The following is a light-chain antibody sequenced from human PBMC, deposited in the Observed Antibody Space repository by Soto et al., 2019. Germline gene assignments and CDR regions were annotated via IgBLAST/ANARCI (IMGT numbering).Light chain of an antibody. CDR3: QQYNNPIT. J-gene: IGKJ5*01. Sequence: EIVMTQSPATLSVSPGERATLSCRASQSVSSNLAWYQQKPGQAPRLLIYGASTRATDIPARFSGSGSGTEFTLTISSLQSEDFAVYHCQQYNNPITFGQGTRPEIK. V-gene: IGKV3D-15*01. CDR1: QSVSSN. CDR2: GAS.